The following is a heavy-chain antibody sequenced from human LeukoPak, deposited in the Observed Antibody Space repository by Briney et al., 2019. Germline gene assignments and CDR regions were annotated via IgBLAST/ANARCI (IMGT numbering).Heavy chain of an antibody. CDR1: GFSFSIYW. D-gene: IGHD2-21*02. CDR2: IESNGGDK. J-gene: IGHJ4*02. CDR3: TRVWDRHIVVVTAILDY. V-gene: IGHV3-7*01. Sequence: PGGSLRLSCAASGFSFSIYWMSWIRQTPGKGLEYVANIESNGGDKYYVDSVKGRFTISRDNAKNSLYLQMNSLRAEDTAVYYCTRVWDRHIVVVTAILDYWGQGTLVTVSS.